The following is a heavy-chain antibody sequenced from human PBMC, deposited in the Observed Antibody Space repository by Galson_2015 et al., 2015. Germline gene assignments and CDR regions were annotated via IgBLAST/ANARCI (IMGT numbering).Heavy chain of an antibody. CDR2: IYHSGST. CDR3: ARDKGSGWLTDSAFDI. Sequence: SETLSLTCAVSGGSISSSNWWNWVRQPPGKGLEWIGEIYHSGSTNYNPSLKSRVTISVDKSKNQFSLKLSSVTAADTAVYYCARDKGSGWLTDSAFDIWGQGTMVTVSS. CDR1: GGSISSSNW. J-gene: IGHJ3*02. V-gene: IGHV4-4*02. D-gene: IGHD6-19*01.